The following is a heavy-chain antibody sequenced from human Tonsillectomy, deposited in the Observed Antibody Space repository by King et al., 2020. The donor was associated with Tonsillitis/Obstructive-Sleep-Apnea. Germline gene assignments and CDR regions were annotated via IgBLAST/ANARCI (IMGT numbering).Heavy chain of an antibody. J-gene: IGHJ6*03. Sequence: QLVQSGTEVKKPGASVKVSCKVSGYTLTELSIHWVRQAPGKVLEWMGGFDPEDGETIYAQKFQGRVTMTEDTSTDTAYMELSSLRSEDTAVYYCATATHYYYYMDVWGKGTTVTVSS. CDR3: ATATHYYYYMDV. CDR2: FDPEDGET. D-gene: IGHD4-11*01. CDR1: GYTLTELS. V-gene: IGHV1-24*01.